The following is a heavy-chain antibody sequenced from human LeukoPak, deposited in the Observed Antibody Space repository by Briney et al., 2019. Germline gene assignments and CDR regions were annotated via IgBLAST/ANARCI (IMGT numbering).Heavy chain of an antibody. CDR1: GFTFSISA. Sequence: PGGSLRLSCAASGFTFSISAMNWVRQAPGQGLEWISIISGSGSSAYYAGSVKGRFIVSRDNFKNTVNLEMSSLRVEDTAVYYCVPEGFDIWGQGKMVTVSS. CDR3: VPEGFDI. J-gene: IGHJ3*02. CDR2: ISGSGSSA. V-gene: IGHV3-23*01.